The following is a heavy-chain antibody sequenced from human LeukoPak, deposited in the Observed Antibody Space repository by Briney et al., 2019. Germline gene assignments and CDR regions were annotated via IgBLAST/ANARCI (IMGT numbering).Heavy chain of an antibody. J-gene: IGHJ4*02. CDR2: ISAYNGNT. V-gene: IGHV1-18*01. Sequence: ASVKVSCKASGYTFTSYGISWVRQAPGQGLEWMGWISAYNGNTNYAQKLQGRVTMTTDTSTSTAYMELRSLRSEDTAVYYCARGLVRGMISSLRRSPPHDYWGQGTLVTVSS. CDR1: GYTFTSYG. D-gene: IGHD3-10*01. CDR3: ARGLVRGMISSLRRSPPHDY.